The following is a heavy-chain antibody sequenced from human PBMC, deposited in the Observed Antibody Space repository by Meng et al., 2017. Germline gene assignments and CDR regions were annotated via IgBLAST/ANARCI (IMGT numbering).Heavy chain of an antibody. Sequence: QVQLQQWGAGLLKPQETLSLTCAVYGGSFSGYYWSWIRQPPGKGLEWIGEINHSGSTNYNPSLKSRVTISVDTSKNQFSLKLSSVTAADTAVYYCARDTVEAYCGGDCCPLGYWGQGTLVTVSS. J-gene: IGHJ4*02. CDR1: GGSFSGYY. CDR3: ARDTVEAYCGGDCCPLGY. V-gene: IGHV4-34*01. D-gene: IGHD2-21*02. CDR2: INHSGST.